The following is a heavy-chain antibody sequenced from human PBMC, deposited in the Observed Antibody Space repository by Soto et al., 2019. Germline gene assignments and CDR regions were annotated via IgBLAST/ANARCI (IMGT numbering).Heavy chain of an antibody. CDR3: ARLTTPTPYCCYYGMDV. J-gene: IGHJ6*02. V-gene: IGHV4-61*01. CDR2: IYNSGST. D-gene: IGHD4-17*01. Sequence: QVQLQESGPGRVKPSETLSLTCTVSGGSVSSGSYYWSWIRQPPGKGLEWIGYIYNSGSTNYNPSLEGRVTISVDTSKNPFSLKLSSVTAADTAVYYCARLTTPTPYCCYYGMDVWGQGTTVTLSS. CDR1: GGSVSSGSYY.